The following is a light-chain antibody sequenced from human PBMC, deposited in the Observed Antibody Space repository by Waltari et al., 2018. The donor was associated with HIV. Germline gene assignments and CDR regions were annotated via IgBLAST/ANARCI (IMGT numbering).Light chain of an antibody. CDR2: GAS. Sequence: EIVLTQSPGTLSLSPGERATLPCRARQSVSSSYLAWYQQKPGQAPRLLISGASSRATDIPDRFSGSGSGTDFTLTISRLEPEDFAVYYCQQYGSSLVTFGGGTKVEIK. V-gene: IGKV3-20*01. CDR3: QQYGSSLVT. J-gene: IGKJ4*01. CDR1: QSVSSSY.